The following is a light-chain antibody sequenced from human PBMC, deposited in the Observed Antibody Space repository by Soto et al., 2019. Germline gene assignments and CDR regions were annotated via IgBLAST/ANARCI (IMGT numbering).Light chain of an antibody. CDR2: DAS. J-gene: IGKJ1*01. V-gene: IGKV1-5*01. CDR3: QQYKSYWT. CDR1: QSISSY. Sequence: DIKMTQSPSSLSASVEDRVTITFRASQSISSYLNWYPQKPGKAPKLRISDASSLETWVPSRFSGSGSGTEFTLTINSLQPDDFATYYCQQYKSYWTFGQGTKVDNK.